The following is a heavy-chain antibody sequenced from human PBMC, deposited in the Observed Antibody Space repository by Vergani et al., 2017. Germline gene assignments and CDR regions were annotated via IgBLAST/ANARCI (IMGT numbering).Heavy chain of an antibody. CDR3: ASAPRDTDFFDY. D-gene: IGHD2-21*01. Sequence: QVQLQQWGAGLLKPSETLSLTCAVYGGSFSGYYWSWIRQPPGKGLEWIGEINNSGSTNYNPSLKSRVTISLDTSKNQFSLRLSSVTAADTDVYYCASAPRDTDFFDYWGQGTLGTVSS. V-gene: IGHV4-34*01. J-gene: IGHJ4*02. CDR1: GGSFSGYY. CDR2: INNSGST.